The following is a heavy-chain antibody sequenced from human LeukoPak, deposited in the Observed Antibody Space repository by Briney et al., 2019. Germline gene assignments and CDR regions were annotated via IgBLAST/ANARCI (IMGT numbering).Heavy chain of an antibody. J-gene: IGHJ4*02. CDR1: GLTFVVFA. CDR2: ISWISGSI. V-gene: IGHV3-9*03. CDR3: AKESGSSGTYYFDY. Sequence: GRCLRLSCAASGLTFVVFAMHWGRQAPGKGLEWGSGISWISGSIGYADSVKGRFTISRDNAKNSLYLQMNSLRAEDMALYYCAKESGSSGTYYFDYWGQGTLVTVSS. D-gene: IGHD3-22*01.